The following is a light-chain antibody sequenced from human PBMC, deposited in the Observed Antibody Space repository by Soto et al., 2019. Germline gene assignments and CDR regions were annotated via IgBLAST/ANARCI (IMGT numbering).Light chain of an antibody. V-gene: IGKV1-39*01. CDR3: QQSYSTPWT. J-gene: IGKJ1*01. CDR1: QSISGY. Sequence: DIQMTQSPSSLSASVGDRVTITFRASQSISGYLNWYQQKPGKAPKLLIYAASSLQSGVPSRFSGSGSGTDFTLTISSLQPEDFATYYCQQSYSTPWTFGQGTKVDIK. CDR2: AAS.